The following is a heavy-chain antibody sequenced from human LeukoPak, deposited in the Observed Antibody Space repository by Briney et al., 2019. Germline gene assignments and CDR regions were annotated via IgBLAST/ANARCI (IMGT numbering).Heavy chain of an antibody. J-gene: IGHJ3*02. CDR3: ARAPRQDYYDSSGYPRMDAFDI. CDR2: ISSSSSYI. V-gene: IGHV3-21*01. D-gene: IGHD3-22*01. Sequence: GGSLRLSCAASGFTFSSYSMNWVRQAPGKGLEWVSSISSSSSYIYYADSVKGRFTTSRDNAKNSLDLQMNSLRAEDTAVYYCARAPRQDYYDSSGYPRMDAFDIWGQGTMVTVSS. CDR1: GFTFSSYS.